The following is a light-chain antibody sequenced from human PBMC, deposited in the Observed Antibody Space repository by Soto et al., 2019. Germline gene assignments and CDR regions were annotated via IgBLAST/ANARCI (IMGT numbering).Light chain of an antibody. J-gene: IGKJ2*01. CDR1: QGISSF. Sequence: AIRMTQSPSSISASTGDRVTITCRASQGISSFLAWYQQKPGKAPKLLIYAAATLRRGAPSRFSASGSGTDFTLTISRLQSEDFATYFCQQYLSYPYTFGQGTKLE. V-gene: IGKV1-8*01. CDR2: AAA. CDR3: QQYLSYPYT.